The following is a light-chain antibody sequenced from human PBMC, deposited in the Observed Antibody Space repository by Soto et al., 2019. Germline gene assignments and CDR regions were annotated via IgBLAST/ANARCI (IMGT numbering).Light chain of an antibody. J-gene: IGKJ1*01. V-gene: IGKV3D-15*01. CDR3: QQYNNWPRT. CDR2: GAS. Sequence: DIVMTQSPGTLSLSPGERATLSCRASQSVSSNFVAWYQEKPGQAPRLLIYGASSRATGIPDRFSGSGSGTEFTLTISSLQSEDFAVYYCQQYNNWPRTFGQGTKVDIK. CDR1: QSVSSN.